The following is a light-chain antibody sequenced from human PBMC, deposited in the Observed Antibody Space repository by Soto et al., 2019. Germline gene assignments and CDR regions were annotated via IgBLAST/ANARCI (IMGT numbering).Light chain of an antibody. CDR1: QSVSSN. Sequence: VVLTQSPATLSVSPGERATLSCRASQSVSSNLAWYQQKPGQAPRLLIYGASTRATGIPARFSGSGSGTEFTLTISSLQSEDFAVYYCQHYNNWPSFGQGTKVDIK. V-gene: IGKV3-15*01. CDR2: GAS. CDR3: QHYNNWPS. J-gene: IGKJ1*01.